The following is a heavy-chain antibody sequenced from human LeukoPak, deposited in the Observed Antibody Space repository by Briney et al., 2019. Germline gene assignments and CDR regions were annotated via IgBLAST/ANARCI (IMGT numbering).Heavy chain of an antibody. CDR2: ISGSGGST. J-gene: IGHJ6*02. D-gene: IGHD6-13*01. CDR3: ARVKGSSWPGLNEVYYYYGMDV. CDR1: GFTFSSYA. Sequence: PGGSLRLSCAASGFTFSSYAMSWVRQAPGKGLEWVSAISGSGGSTYYADSVKGRFTISRDNSKNTLYLQMNSLRAEDTAVYYCARVKGSSWPGLNEVYYYYGMDVWGQGTTVTVSS. V-gene: IGHV3-23*01.